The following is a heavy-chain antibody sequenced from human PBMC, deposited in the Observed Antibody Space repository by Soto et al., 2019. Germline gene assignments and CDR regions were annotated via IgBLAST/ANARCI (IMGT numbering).Heavy chain of an antibody. J-gene: IGHJ5*02. V-gene: IGHV4-59*01. Sequence: SETLSLTCTVSAGSITTSYWSWIRQPLGKALEWIGYISYRGSTNYNPSLRSRLTISIDTSKSQISLKLTSMTTADTAVYYCASSGIVGREVNTWFDPWGQGTLVTVSS. CDR2: ISYRGST. CDR3: ASSGIVGREVNTWFDP. D-gene: IGHD3-22*01. CDR1: AGSITTSY.